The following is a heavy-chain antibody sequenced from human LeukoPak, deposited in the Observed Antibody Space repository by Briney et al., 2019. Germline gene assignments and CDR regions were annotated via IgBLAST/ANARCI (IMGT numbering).Heavy chain of an antibody. D-gene: IGHD4-17*01. CDR2: ISSGGDNK. J-gene: IGHJ3*01. Sequence: GGSLRLSCTASGFPFSASGMHWVRRAPGKGLEWLAVISSGGDNKYSSASVRDRFSISRDNSRNMFFLQMNRLRVEDTAVYYCARSTAPSHYGGASDFWGQGTLVTVSS. CDR3: ARSTAPSHYGGASDF. V-gene: IGHV3-30*03. CDR1: GFPFSASG.